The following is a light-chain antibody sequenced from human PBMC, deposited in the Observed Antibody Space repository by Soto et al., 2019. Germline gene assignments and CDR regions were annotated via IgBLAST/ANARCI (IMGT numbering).Light chain of an antibody. CDR2: NDR. Sequence: YELTQAPSVSVAPGQTAWVTCGGDDIGDKRVHWYQQRPGQAPVLVVYNDRDRPSGIPERFSGSNSGNTATLTISRVEGGDEADYYCLVWDSSSLHVVFGGGTKLTVL. CDR3: LVWDSSSLHVV. J-gene: IGLJ2*01. V-gene: IGLV3-21*02. CDR1: DIGDKR.